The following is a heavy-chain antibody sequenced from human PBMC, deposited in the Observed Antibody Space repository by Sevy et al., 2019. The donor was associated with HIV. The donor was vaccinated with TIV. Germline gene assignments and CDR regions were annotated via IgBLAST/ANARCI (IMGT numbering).Heavy chain of an antibody. Sequence: GGSLRLSCAASGFTFSTYGMHWVRQAPGRGLEWVAFMRFDGTIKYHTDSVKGRFTISRDNSKNTLYLQMNSLKTEDTAVYFCAKVLHIVVVPAAIDYYYDMDVWGQGTTVTVSS. CDR1: GFTFSTYG. CDR2: MRFDGTIK. CDR3: AKVLHIVVVPAAIDYYYDMDV. D-gene: IGHD2-2*01. J-gene: IGHJ6*02. V-gene: IGHV3-30*02.